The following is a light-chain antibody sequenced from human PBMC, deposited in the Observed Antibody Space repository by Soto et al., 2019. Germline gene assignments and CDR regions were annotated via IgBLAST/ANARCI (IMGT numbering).Light chain of an antibody. CDR1: QSVSSD. V-gene: IGKV3-20*01. Sequence: IMMSHSPATLSVSPGERATLSCGASQSVSSDLAWYQQKPGQAPRLLIYGASSRAAGIPDRFSGSGSGTDFTLTISRLEPEDLAVYYCQQHGTSPETFGQGTKV. CDR2: GAS. J-gene: IGKJ1*01. CDR3: QQHGTSPET.